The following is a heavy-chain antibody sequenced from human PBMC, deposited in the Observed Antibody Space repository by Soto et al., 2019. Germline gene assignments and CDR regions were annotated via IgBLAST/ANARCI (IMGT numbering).Heavy chain of an antibody. CDR1: GGTFSGYY. D-gene: IGHD4-17*01. Sequence: SETLSLTCAVYGGTFSGYYWSWIRQPPGKGLEWSGEINHSGSTNYNPSLKSRVTITVDTSKHQFSLTLSSVTAPDTAVYYCARGSTTVALGYWGQGTLVTLSS. CDR2: INHSGST. J-gene: IGHJ4*02. V-gene: IGHV4-34*01. CDR3: ARGSTTVALGY.